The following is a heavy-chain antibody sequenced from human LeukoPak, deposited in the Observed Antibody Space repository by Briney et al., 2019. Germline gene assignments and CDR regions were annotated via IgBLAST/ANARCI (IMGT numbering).Heavy chain of an antibody. CDR2: ISSSSSTI. CDR1: GFTFSTYS. J-gene: IGHJ4*02. V-gene: IGHV3-48*04. D-gene: IGHD3-10*01. Sequence: GGSLRLSCVVSGFTFSTYSMSWVRQAPGKGLEWVSYISSSSSTIYYADSVKGRFTTSRDNANNSLYLQMHSLRAEDTAVYYCVRTMVRGVSEYWGQGTLVTVSS. CDR3: VRTMVRGVSEY.